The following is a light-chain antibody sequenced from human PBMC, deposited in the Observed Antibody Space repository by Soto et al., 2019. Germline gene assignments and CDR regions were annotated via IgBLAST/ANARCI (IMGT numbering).Light chain of an antibody. CDR1: QSVSSY. CDR2: GAS. V-gene: IGKV3-20*01. CDR3: QQYGSAGT. Sequence: IVLTHSHPTLSLSPGDGATLSCSASQSVSSYLALYQHEPGQAPRLLIYGASNRATGIPDRFSGSESRTDFTLTISRLEPEDFAVYYCQQYGSAGTFGQGTKVDIK. J-gene: IGKJ1*01.